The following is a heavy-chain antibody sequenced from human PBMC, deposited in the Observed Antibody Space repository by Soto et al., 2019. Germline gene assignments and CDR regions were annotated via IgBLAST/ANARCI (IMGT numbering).Heavy chain of an antibody. CDR1: GYTFITYA. J-gene: IGHJ4*02. CDR3: ARGGGTLDY. Sequence: GASLKVSCKASGYTFITYAMYWVRQAPGQGLEWMGIISPRDGSATYAQKFQGRVTMTRDTSTGTVYMELSSLTSDDTAVYYCARGGGTLDYWGQGTLVTVS. V-gene: IGHV1-46*01. CDR2: ISPRDGSA.